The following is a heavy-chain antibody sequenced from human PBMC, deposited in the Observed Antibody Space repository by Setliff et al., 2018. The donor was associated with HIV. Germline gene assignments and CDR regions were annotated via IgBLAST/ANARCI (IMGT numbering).Heavy chain of an antibody. V-gene: IGHV3-9*01. J-gene: IGHJ4*02. Sequence: GGSLRLSCAASGFIFEDFGMNWVRQVPGKGLEWVAGISWNRAYIAYVDSVKGRFTISRDNAKNSLSLQMNSLRAEDTAVYFCVAGSGWLIDYWGQGTLVTVSS. CDR1: GFIFEDFG. CDR2: ISWNRAYI. D-gene: IGHD6-19*01. CDR3: VAGSGWLIDY.